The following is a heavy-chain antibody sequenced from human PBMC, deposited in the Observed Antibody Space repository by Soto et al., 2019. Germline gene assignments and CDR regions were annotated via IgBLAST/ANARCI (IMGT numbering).Heavy chain of an antibody. CDR2: VVLILNII. Sequence: QVQLVQSGAEVKKPGSSVKVSCKVSGGTFSDYTITWVRQAPGQGLEWMGRVVLILNIINYAPKFHVRVTMTADKSASTVYMDLTSPTSEDTAVYYCARGREGFGPWGQGTLVTVSA. V-gene: IGHV1-69*02. J-gene: IGHJ5*02. CDR3: ARGREGFGP. CDR1: GGTFSDYT. D-gene: IGHD3-10*01.